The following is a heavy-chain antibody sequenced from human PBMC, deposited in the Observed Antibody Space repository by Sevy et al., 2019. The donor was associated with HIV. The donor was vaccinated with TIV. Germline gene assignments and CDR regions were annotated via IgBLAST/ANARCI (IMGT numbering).Heavy chain of an antibody. D-gene: IGHD2-15*01. CDR2: ISAYNGNT. CDR3: ARVPICSGGSCYTETWIQLWGEFDH. CDR1: GYTFTSYG. V-gene: IGHV1-18*01. J-gene: IGHJ4*02. Sequence: ASVKVSCKASGYTFTSYGISWVRQAPGQGLEWMGWISAYNGNTNYAQKLQGRVTMTTDTSTSTAYMELRSLRSDDTAVYYCARVPICSGGSCYTETWIQLWGEFDHWGQGTLVTVSS.